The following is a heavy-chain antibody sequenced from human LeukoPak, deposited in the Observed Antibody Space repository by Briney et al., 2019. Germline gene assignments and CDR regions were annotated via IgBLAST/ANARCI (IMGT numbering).Heavy chain of an antibody. J-gene: IGHJ4*02. CDR3: AKDFYGSGRSGFDY. D-gene: IGHD3-10*01. CDR2: ISGSGGST. Sequence: GGSLRLSCAASGFTFSSYAMSWVRQAPGKGLEWVSAISGSGGSTYYADSVKGRFAISRDNSKNTLYLQMNSLRAEDTAVYYCAKDFYGSGRSGFDYWGQGTLVTVSS. V-gene: IGHV3-23*01. CDR1: GFTFSSYA.